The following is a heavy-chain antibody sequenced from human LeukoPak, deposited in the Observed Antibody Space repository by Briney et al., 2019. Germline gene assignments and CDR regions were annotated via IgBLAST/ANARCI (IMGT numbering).Heavy chain of an antibody. V-gene: IGHV7-4-1*02. Sequence: ASVKVSCKASGYTFTSYAMNWVRQAPGQGLEWMGWINTNTGNPTYAQGFTGRFVFSLDTSVSTAYLQISSLKAEDTAVYYCARDWGDIVVVWYNWFDPWGQGTLVTVSS. CDR1: GYTFTSYA. D-gene: IGHD2-15*01. J-gene: IGHJ5*02. CDR2: INTNTGNP. CDR3: ARDWGDIVVVWYNWFDP.